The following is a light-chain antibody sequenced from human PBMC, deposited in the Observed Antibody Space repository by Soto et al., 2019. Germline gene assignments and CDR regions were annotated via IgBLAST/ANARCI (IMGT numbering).Light chain of an antibody. CDR1: QSLSTNS. Sequence: EFVLTQSPGTLSLSPGERATLSCRASQSLSTNSLAWYQQKPGQTPRLLIYAASTRDTDIPDRFNGSGSGTDFALTISRLEPEDFALYYCQQYDASPLTFGPGTKVDIK. CDR2: AAS. CDR3: QQYDASPLT. J-gene: IGKJ3*01. V-gene: IGKV3-20*01.